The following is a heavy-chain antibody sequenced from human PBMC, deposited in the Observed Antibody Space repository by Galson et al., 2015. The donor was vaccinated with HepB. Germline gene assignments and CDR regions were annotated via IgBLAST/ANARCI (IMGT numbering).Heavy chain of an antibody. J-gene: IGHJ4*02. V-gene: IGHV1-46*01. CDR2: INPSGGST. CDR3: ARDRIGVAVAGYFDY. CDR1: GYTFTSYY. D-gene: IGHD6-19*01. Sequence: SVKVSCKASGYTFTSYYMHWVRQAPGQGLEWMGIINPSGGSTSYAQKFQGRVTMTRDTSTSTVYMELSSLRSEDTAVYYCARDRIGVAVAGYFDYWGQGTLVTVSS.